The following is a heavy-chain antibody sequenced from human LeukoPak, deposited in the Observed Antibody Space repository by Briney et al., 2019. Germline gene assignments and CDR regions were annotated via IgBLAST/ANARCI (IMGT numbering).Heavy chain of an antibody. CDR1: GGSISGNY. Sequence: SETLSLTCTVSGGSISGNYWSWIRQPPGKGLEWIGYIHYSGRTNSSPPLKSRVTISVDTSKNQFSLKLTSVTAADTAVYYCARLVVTSGLDWFDPWGQGTLVTVSS. CDR3: ARLVVTSGLDWFDP. D-gene: IGHD3-22*01. CDR2: IHYSGRT. V-gene: IGHV4-59*08. J-gene: IGHJ5*02.